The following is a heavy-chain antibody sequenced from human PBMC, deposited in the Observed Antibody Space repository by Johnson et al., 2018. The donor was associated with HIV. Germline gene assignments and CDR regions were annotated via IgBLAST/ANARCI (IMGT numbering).Heavy chain of an antibody. CDR2: ISYDGSNK. V-gene: IGHV3-30-3*01. CDR1: GFTFSSYA. Sequence: QVHLVESGGGVVQPGRSLRLSCAASGFTFSSYAMHWVRQAPGKGLEWVAVISYDGSNKYYADSVKGRFTISRDNSKNTLYLQMNSRRAEDTAVYYCAKDREGIQLWLGRMSFDIWGQGTMVTVSS. CDR3: AKDREGIQLWLGRMSFDI. D-gene: IGHD5-18*01. J-gene: IGHJ3*02.